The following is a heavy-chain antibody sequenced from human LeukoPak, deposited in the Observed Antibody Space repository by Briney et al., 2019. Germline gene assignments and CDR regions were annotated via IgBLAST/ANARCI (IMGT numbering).Heavy chain of an antibody. Sequence: SETLSLTCTASGGSISSYYWSWIRQPPGKGLKWMGYMYYSGITNYNPSLKRRITISVETYKKQFSLKVSLGTAEDTALYYWRREGFWCGGDCYRDVFDIWGQGTMVTVSS. D-gene: IGHD2-21*02. CDR2: MYYSGIT. V-gene: IGHV4-59*01. CDR1: GGSISSYY. CDR3: RREGFWCGGDCYRDVFDI. J-gene: IGHJ3*02.